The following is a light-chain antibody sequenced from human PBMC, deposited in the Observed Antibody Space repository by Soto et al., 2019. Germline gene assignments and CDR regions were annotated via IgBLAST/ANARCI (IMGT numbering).Light chain of an antibody. CDR2: DVS. J-gene: IGLJ2*01. V-gene: IGLV2-14*01. CDR1: SSDVGGYNY. CDR3: SSYTSSSRGV. Sequence: QSALTQPASVSGSPGQSITISCTGTSSDVGGYNYVSWYQQHPGKAPKLMIYDVSNRPSGVSNRFSGSKSGNTASLTISGLQAEDEADYYCSSYTSSSRGVFGGGPQLPVL.